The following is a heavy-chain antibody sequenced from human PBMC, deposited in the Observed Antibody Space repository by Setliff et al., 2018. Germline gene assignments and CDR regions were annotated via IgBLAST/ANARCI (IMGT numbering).Heavy chain of an antibody. D-gene: IGHD1-1*01. CDR1: GGSVSSTSYY. J-gene: IGHJ5*01. CDR2: IYYTGTT. CDR3: ASRTTGPGGWFDY. V-gene: IGHV4-39*01. Sequence: SETLSLTYTVSGGSVSSTSYYWGWIRQPPGKGLEWIGTIYYTGTTYYSPSLKSRVTISVDTSKNQFSLRLTSVTAADTAIYYCASRTTGPGGWFDYWGQGALVTVSS.